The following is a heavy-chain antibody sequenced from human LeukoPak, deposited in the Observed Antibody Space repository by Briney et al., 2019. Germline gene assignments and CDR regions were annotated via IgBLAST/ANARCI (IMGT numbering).Heavy chain of an antibody. CDR3: ARTALWFGELSLDY. CDR2: INHSGST. D-gene: IGHD3-10*01. CDR1: GGSFSGYY. J-gene: IGHJ4*02. V-gene: IGHV4-34*01. Sequence: KPSETLSLTCAVYGGSFSGYYWSWIRQPPGKGLEWIGEINHSGSTNYNPSLKSRVTISVDTSKNQFSLKLSSVTAADTAVYYCARTALWFGELSLDYWGQGTLVTVSS.